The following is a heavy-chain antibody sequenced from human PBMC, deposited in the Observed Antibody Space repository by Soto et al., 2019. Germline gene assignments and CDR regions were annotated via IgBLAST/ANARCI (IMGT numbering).Heavy chain of an antibody. CDR1: GFTFSRYN. D-gene: IGHD3-16*02. J-gene: IGHJ4*02. Sequence: GGSLRLSCAASGFTFSRYNMNWVRQAPGKGLEWVSYISASTATIYYADSVKGRFTISRDNAKDSLYLQMNSLRAEDTAVYYCARDQRSVRAFGGPIAPDYWGQGTLVTVSS. CDR2: ISASTATI. CDR3: ARDQRSVRAFGGPIAPDY. V-gene: IGHV3-48*01.